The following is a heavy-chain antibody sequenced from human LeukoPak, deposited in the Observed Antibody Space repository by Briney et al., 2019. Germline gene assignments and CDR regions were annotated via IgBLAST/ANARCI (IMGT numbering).Heavy chain of an antibody. V-gene: IGHV1-18*01. D-gene: IGHD6-19*01. J-gene: IGHJ4*02. CDR2: ISAYNGNT. CDR1: GYTFTSYG. CDR3: ARDQWLAKPYYFDY. Sequence: GASVKVSCKASGYTFTSYGISWVRQAPGQGLEWMGWISAYNGNTNYAQKLQGRVTMTTDTSTSTAYMELRSLSSDDTAVYYCARDQWLAKPYYFDYWGQGTLVTVSS.